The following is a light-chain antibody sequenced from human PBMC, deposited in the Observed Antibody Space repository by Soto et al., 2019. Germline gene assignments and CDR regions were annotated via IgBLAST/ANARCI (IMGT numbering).Light chain of an antibody. CDR1: QSVSSGY. Sequence: EIVLTQSPGTLSLSPGERATLSCRASQSVSSGYLAWYQHKPGQAPRLLIYDASSRATGIPDSFIDSGSGTSCSLTIGRLKPEDFPAYDWQQYGSSPDFGGGTKVEI. CDR3: QQYGSSPD. CDR2: DAS. V-gene: IGKV3-20*01. J-gene: IGKJ4*01.